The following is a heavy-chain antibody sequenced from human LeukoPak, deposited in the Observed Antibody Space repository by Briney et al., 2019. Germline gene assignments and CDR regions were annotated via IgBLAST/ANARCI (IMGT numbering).Heavy chain of an antibody. J-gene: IGHJ4*02. CDR1: GYTFTTYD. Sequence: VASVKVSCKASGYTFTTYDINWVRQATGQGLEWMGWMSPNSGNTGYAQNFQGRVTMTRNTSINTAYMELSSLRSEDTAAYYCATGRSGWLIDYWGQGTLVTVSS. D-gene: IGHD6-13*01. CDR3: ATGRSGWLIDY. V-gene: IGHV1-8*01. CDR2: MSPNSGNT.